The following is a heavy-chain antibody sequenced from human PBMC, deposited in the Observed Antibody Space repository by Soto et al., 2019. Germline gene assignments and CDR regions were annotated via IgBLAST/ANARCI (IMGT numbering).Heavy chain of an antibody. V-gene: IGHV1-46*03. CDR3: ARVQALSYYDILTGHGAFDI. D-gene: IGHD3-9*01. CDR2: INPSGGST. CDR1: GYTFTSYY. J-gene: IGHJ3*02. Sequence: ASVKVSCKASGYTFTSYYMHWVRQAPGQGLEWMGIINPSGGSTSYAQKSQGRVTMTRDTSTSTVYMELSSLRSEDTAVYYCARVQALSYYDILTGHGAFDIWGQGTMVTVSS.